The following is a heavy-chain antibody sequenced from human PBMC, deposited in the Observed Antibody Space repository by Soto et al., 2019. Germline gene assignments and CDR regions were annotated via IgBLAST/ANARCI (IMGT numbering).Heavy chain of an antibody. J-gene: IGHJ4*02. CDR3: AKAPYYYDSSGYYAY. D-gene: IGHD3-22*01. CDR2: ISGSGGST. V-gene: IGHV3-23*01. CDR1: GFTFSSYA. Sequence: EVQLLESGGGLVQPGGSLRLSCAASGFTFSSYAMSWVRQAPGKGLEWVTAISGSGGSTYYADSVKGRFTISRDNSKNTLFLQMNSLRAEDTAVYYCAKAPYYYDSSGYYAYWGQGTLVTVSS.